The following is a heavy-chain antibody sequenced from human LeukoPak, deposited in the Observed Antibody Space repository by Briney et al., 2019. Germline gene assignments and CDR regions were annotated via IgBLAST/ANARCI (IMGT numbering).Heavy chain of an antibody. D-gene: IGHD3-9*01. V-gene: IGHV4-59*01. CDR3: ARDNLTGYYWYFDL. CDR2: IYYSGST. Sequence: SETLSLTCTVSGGSISSYYWSWTRQPPGKGLEWIGYIYYSGSTNYNPSLKSRVTISVDTSKNQFSLKLSSVTAADTAVYYCARDNLTGYYWYFDLWGRGTLVTVSS. CDR1: GGSISSYY. J-gene: IGHJ2*01.